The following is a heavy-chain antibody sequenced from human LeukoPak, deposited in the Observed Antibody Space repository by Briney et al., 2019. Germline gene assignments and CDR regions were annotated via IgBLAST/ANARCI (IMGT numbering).Heavy chain of an antibody. CDR1: GYSISSGYF. J-gene: IGHJ4*02. D-gene: IGHD3-22*01. Sequence: SETLSLTCTVSGYSISSGYFWGWIRQPPGKGLEWIGSIYHSGGTYYNPFLKSRVTISIDTSKNQFSLKLSSVTAADTAVYYCRFYTSESDYWGQGTLVTVSS. CDR3: RFYTSESDY. V-gene: IGHV4-38-2*02. CDR2: IYHSGGT.